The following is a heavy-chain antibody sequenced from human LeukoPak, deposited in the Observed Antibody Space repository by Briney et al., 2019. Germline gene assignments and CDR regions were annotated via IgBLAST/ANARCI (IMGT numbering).Heavy chain of an antibody. CDR3: AKDPYLHDSSGYYPAGYFQH. CDR2: IWYDGSNK. D-gene: IGHD3-22*01. Sequence: PGGSLRLSCAASGFTFSSCGMHWVRQAPGKGLEWVAVIWYDGSNKYYADSVKGRFTISRDNSKNTLYLQMNSLRAEDTAVYYCAKDPYLHDSSGYYPAGYFQHWGQGTLVTVSS. CDR1: GFTFSSCG. V-gene: IGHV3-33*06. J-gene: IGHJ1*01.